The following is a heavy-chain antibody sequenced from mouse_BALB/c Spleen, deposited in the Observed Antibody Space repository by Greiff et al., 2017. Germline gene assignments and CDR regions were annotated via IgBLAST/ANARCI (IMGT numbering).Heavy chain of an antibody. D-gene: IGHD1-2*01. CDR2: IYPGDGDT. CDR3: ARPIHYYGPFAY. V-gene: IGHV1-87*01. J-gene: IGHJ3*01. Sequence: QVQLQQSGAELARPGASVKLSCKASGYTFTSYWMQWVKQRPGQGLEWIGAIYPGDGDTRYTQKFKGKATLTADKSSSTAYMQLSSLASEDSAVYYCARPIHYYGPFAYWGQGTLVTVSA. CDR1: GYTFTSYW.